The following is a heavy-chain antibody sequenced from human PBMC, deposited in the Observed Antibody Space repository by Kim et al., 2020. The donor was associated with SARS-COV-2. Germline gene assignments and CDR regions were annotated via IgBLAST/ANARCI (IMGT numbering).Heavy chain of an antibody. J-gene: IGHJ4*02. Sequence: SETLSLTCTVSGDSISSSNYYWGWIRQPPGKGLEWIGSIYYTGSTYYNPSLKSRVTISVDTSKNQFSLKLSSVTAADTAVYYCASPRSPGYWGQGILVTVSS. D-gene: IGHD1-26*01. V-gene: IGHV4-39*01. CDR2: IYYTGST. CDR1: GDSISSSNYY. CDR3: ASPRSPGY.